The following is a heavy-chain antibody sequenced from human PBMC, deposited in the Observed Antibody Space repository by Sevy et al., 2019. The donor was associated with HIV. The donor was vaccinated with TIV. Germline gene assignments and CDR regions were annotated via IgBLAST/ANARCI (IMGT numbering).Heavy chain of an antibody. V-gene: IGHV1-69*13. CDR1: GGTFSSYA. J-gene: IGHJ6*02. D-gene: IGHD4-4*01. Sequence: SVKVSCKASGGTFSSYAISWVRQAPGQGLEWVGGIIPIFGTANYAQKFQGRVTITADESTSTAYMELSSLRSEDTAVYYCASHQVTTVTIDYGMDVWGQGTTVTVSS. CDR3: ASHQVTTVTIDYGMDV. CDR2: IIPIFGTA.